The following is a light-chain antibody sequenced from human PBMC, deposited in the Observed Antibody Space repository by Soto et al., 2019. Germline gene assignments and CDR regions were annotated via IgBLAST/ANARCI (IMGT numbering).Light chain of an antibody. Sequence: EIVLTQSPGTLSLSPGERATLSCRASQSVRSNYLAWYQRKPGQAPRLLIYGASSRATGIPDRFSGSGSGTEFTLTISRLEPEDFAVYYCQQYDSSVLTFGGGTNVEI. CDR3: QQYDSSVLT. J-gene: IGKJ4*01. CDR1: QSVRSNY. V-gene: IGKV3-20*01. CDR2: GAS.